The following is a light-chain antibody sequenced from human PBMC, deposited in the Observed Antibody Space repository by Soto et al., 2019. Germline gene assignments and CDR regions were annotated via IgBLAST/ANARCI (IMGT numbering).Light chain of an antibody. CDR1: QSVTSNY. CDR3: QIYGSSPPIT. V-gene: IGKV3-20*01. CDR2: VAS. J-gene: IGKJ5*01. Sequence: EIVLTQSPATLSLSPGERATLSCRASQSVTSNYLAWYQQKPGQAPRLLIYVASSRAAGIPDRFSGSGSGTDFSLTISRLELEDFAVYYCQIYGSSPPITFGQGTRLEIK.